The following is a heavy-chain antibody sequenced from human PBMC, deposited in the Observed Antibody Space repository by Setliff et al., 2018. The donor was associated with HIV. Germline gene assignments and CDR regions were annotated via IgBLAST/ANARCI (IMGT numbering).Heavy chain of an antibody. CDR2: INAGNGDT. D-gene: IGHD4-4*01. CDR1: GHSFTTYF. CDR3: ARDSGDDYSDYYYYGMDV. V-gene: IGHV1-3*01. J-gene: IGHJ6*02. Sequence: GASVKVSCKASGHSFTTYFLHWVRQAPGQGLEWMGMINAGNGDTKYSQKFQGRVTFTWDTSASTAYVELSSLRSEDTALYYCARDSGDDYSDYYYYGMDVWGQGTTVTVSS.